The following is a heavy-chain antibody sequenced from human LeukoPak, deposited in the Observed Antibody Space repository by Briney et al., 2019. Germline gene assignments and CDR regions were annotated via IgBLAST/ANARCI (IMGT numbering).Heavy chain of an antibody. CDR2: ISSSSSYI. D-gene: IGHD6-19*01. CDR1: GFTFSSYS. Sequence: GGSLRLSCAASGFTFSSYSMNWVRQAPGKGLEWVSSISSSSSYIYYADSVKGRFTISRDNAKNSLYLQMNSLGAEDTAVYYCAKAGYSSGWYVFDYWGQGTLVTVSS. J-gene: IGHJ4*02. CDR3: AKAGYSSGWYVFDY. V-gene: IGHV3-21*04.